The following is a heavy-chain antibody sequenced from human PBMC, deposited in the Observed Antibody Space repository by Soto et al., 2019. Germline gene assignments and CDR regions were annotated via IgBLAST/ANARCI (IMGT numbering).Heavy chain of an antibody. Sequence: SETLSLTCTVSGGSISSSSYYWGWIRQPPGKGLEWIGSIYYSGSTYYNPSLKSRVPISVDTSKNQFSLKLSSVTAADTAVYYCARVNDYGELYYFDYWGQGTLVTVSS. CDR2: IYYSGST. CDR3: ARVNDYGELYYFDY. V-gene: IGHV4-39*01. J-gene: IGHJ4*02. D-gene: IGHD4-17*01. CDR1: GGSISSSSYY.